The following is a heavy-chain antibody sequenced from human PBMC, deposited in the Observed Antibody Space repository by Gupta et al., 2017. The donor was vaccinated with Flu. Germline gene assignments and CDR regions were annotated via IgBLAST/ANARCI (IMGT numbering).Heavy chain of an antibody. J-gene: IGHJ4*02. CDR3: ARGHWDN. V-gene: IGHV3-48*03. Sequence: EVQLVESGGGLVQPGGSLRLSCAAPGFHFWSYEMSWVRQAPGRGLEWVSSISSSEIKNNTDPVRGRVTISRDNANNALYLQMSGQRDEDTAVYYCARGHWDNWGQGTRGTVSS. CDR2: ISSSEIK. CDR1: GFHFWSYE.